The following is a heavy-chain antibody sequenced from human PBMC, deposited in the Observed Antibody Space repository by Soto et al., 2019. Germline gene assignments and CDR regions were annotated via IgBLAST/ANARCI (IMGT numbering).Heavy chain of an antibody. CDR2: ISGSGGST. V-gene: IGHV3-23*01. Sequence: GGSLRLSCAASGFTFSSYAMSWVRQAPGKGLEWVSAISGSGGSTYYADSVKGRFTISRDNSKNTLYLQMNSLRAEDTAVYYCAKDWWGAVAGIDFDYWGQGTLVTVSS. J-gene: IGHJ4*02. D-gene: IGHD6-19*01. CDR1: GFTFSSYA. CDR3: AKDWWGAVAGIDFDY.